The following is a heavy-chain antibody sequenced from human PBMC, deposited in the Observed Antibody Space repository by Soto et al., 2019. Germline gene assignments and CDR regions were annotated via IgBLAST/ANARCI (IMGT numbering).Heavy chain of an antibody. D-gene: IGHD3-10*02. Sequence: QVHLQESGPGLVKPSETLSLTCSVSNDSIRSDNWWSWVRQPPGKGLGWIGEIFHSGSSNNNPSLKSRVTLSVDKTKNEFALKLNSVTAADTAVYYCARRLFVRGTLGYYDYWGQGTLVTVSS. CDR1: NDSIRSDNW. J-gene: IGHJ4*02. CDR3: ARRLFVRGTLGYYDY. CDR2: IFHSGSS. V-gene: IGHV4-4*02.